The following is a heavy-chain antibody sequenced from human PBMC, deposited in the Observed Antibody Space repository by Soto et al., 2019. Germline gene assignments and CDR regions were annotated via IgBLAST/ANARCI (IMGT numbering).Heavy chain of an antibody. D-gene: IGHD3-3*01. V-gene: IGHV4-34*01. CDR1: GGSLSGYY. CDR2: INHSGST. J-gene: IGHJ6*02. CDR3: ARGNNIQDYHFLSGNGMDV. Sequence: WKSVSLTSAVYGGSLSGYYWSGIRQRRGKGLEWIGEINHSGSTNYNPSLKSRVTISVDTSKNQFSLKLSSVPAAATAVYYCARGNNIQDYHFLSGNGMDVWGQGTT.